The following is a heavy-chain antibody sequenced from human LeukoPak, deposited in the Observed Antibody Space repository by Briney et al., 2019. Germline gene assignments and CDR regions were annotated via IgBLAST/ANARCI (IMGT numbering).Heavy chain of an antibody. Sequence: GGSLRLSCAASGFTFSSYSMNWVRQAPGKGLEWVSSISSSSSYIYYADSVKGRFTISRDNAKNSLYLQMNSLRAEDTAVYYCARDLVPETDYYYCGMDVWGQGTTVTVSS. CDR3: ARDLVPETDYYYCGMDV. CDR1: GFTFSSYS. D-gene: IGHD1-14*01. J-gene: IGHJ6*02. V-gene: IGHV3-21*01. CDR2: ISSSSSYI.